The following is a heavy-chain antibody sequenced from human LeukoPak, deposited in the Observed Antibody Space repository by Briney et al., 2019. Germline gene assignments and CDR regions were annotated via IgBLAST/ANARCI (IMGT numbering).Heavy chain of an antibody. D-gene: IGHD4-11*01. CDR2: VFHTGST. V-gene: IGHV4-38-2*01. CDR1: GYSISSGYY. J-gene: IGHJ4*02. CDR3: ARGISTTGHDY. Sequence: PSETLSLTCAVSGYSISSGYYWGWIRQPPGKGLEWIGSVFHTGSTYYIPSLKSRVTISVDTSKNQFSLEVSSVTAAGTAVYYCARGISTTGHDYWGQGTLVTVSS.